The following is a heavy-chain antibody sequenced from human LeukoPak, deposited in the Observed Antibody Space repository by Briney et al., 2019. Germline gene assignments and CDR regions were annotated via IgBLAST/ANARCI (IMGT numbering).Heavy chain of an antibody. CDR3: ARLNGYYYDSSGGY. CDR2: INHSGST. V-gene: IGHV4-34*01. D-gene: IGHD3-22*01. J-gene: IGHJ4*02. CDR1: GGSFSGYY. Sequence: PSETLSLTCAVYGGSFSGYYWSWIRQPPGKGLEWIGEINHSGSTNYNPSLKSRVTISVDTSKNQFSLKLSSVTAADTAVYYCARLNGYYYDSSGGYWDQGTLVTVSS.